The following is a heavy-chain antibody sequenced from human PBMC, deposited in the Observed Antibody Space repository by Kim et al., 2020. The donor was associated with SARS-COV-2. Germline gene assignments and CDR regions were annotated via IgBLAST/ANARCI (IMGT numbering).Heavy chain of an antibody. J-gene: IGHJ6*02. CDR3: ARDRAYSGSYHYYYYGMDV. CDR2: IWYDGSNK. D-gene: IGHD1-26*01. V-gene: IGHV3-33*01. Sequence: GGSLRLSCAASGFTFSSYGMHWVRQAPGKGLEWVAVIWYDGSNKYYADSVKGRFTISRDNSKNTLYLQMNSLRAEDTAVYYCARDRAYSGSYHYYYYGMDVWGQGTTVTVSS. CDR1: GFTFSSYG.